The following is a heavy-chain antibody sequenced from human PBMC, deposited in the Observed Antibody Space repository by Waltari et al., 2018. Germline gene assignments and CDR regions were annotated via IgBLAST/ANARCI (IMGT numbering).Heavy chain of an antibody. J-gene: IGHJ4*02. CDR1: GFTFSSYA. D-gene: IGHD2-21*01. CDR3: AKDSPLCGGDCYSDY. V-gene: IGHV3-23*01. CDR2: IIGSGGST. Sequence: AASGFTFSSYAMSWVRQAPGKGLAWVSAIIGSGGSTYYADSVYGRFTISRDNAKNTLYLQMNSLRAEDTAVYYCAKDSPLCGGDCYSDYWGQGTLVTVSS.